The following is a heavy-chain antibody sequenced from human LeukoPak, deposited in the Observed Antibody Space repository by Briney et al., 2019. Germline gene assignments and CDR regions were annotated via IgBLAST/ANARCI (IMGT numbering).Heavy chain of an antibody. D-gene: IGHD3-22*01. CDR1: GFTFSDYY. CDR2: ISSSGSTI. V-gene: IGHV3-11*04. Sequence: PGGSLRLSCAASGFTFSDYYMSWIRQAPGKGLEWVSYISSSGSTIYYADSVKGRFTISRDNARNSLYLQMNSLRAEDTAVYYYARDRNYYDSSGYHRVDYWGQGTLVTVSS. CDR3: ARDRNYYDSSGYHRVDY. J-gene: IGHJ4*02.